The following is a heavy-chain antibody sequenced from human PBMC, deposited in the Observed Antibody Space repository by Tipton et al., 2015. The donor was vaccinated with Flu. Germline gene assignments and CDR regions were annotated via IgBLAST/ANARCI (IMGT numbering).Heavy chain of an antibody. CDR1: GDSITTSHYY. CDR3: AREKHGLNVARARHYPVDSYYGMVV. CDR2: IYHDGNT. J-gene: IGHJ6*02. V-gene: IGHV4-39*07. Sequence: TLSLTCTVSGDSITTSHYYWGWIRQPPGRGLEWIGNIYHDGNTYYNPSLKSRLTISVDTSKRQFSLRLTSVTAADTAVYYCAREKHGLNVARARHYPVDSYYGMVVWGHGTTVDVSS. D-gene: IGHD3-10*01.